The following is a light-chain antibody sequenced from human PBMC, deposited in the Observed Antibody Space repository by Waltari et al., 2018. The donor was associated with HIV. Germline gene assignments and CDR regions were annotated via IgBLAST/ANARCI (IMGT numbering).Light chain of an antibody. CDR3: QQYDNLLRT. CDR1: QDISNY. J-gene: IGKJ1*01. V-gene: IGKV1-33*01. Sequence: DIQMAQSPSPLSASVGNRVPITCQANQDISNYLNWYQQKPGKAPKLLIYDASNLETGVPSRFSGSGSGTDFTFTISSLQPEDIATYYCQQYDNLLRTFGQGTKVEIK. CDR2: DAS.